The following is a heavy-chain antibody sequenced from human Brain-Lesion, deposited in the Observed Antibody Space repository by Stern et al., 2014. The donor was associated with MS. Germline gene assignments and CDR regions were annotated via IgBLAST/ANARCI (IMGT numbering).Heavy chain of an antibody. CDR1: GFSVATAGVG. D-gene: IGHD2-15*01. J-gene: IGHJ4*02. V-gene: IGHV2-5*02. CDR3: AHSRVKYCRGGTCYSSLFDY. Sequence: SGPTLVKPTQTVTLTCTLSGFSVATAGVGVGWIRQPPGKALEWLAPLYLDDDKLYSPSLKNRLTIIKDTSKNQVVLTMTNVDPVDTATYYCAHSRVKYCRGGTCYSSLFDYWGQGTLVTVSS. CDR2: LYLDDDK.